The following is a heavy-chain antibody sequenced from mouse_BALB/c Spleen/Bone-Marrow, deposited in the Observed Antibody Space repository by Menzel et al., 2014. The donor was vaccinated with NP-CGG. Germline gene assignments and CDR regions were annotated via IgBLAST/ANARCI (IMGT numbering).Heavy chain of an antibody. D-gene: IGHD1-1*02. CDR2: ISSGSSTI. Sequence: EVQLQQSGGGLVQPGGSRKLSCAASGFTFSSFGMHWVRQAPEKGLEWVAYISSGSSTIYYADTVKGRFTISRDNPKNTLFLQMTSLRSEDTAMYYCARGGSYALFAYWGQGTLVTVSA. CDR3: ARGGSYALFAY. J-gene: IGHJ3*01. V-gene: IGHV5-17*02. CDR1: GFTFSSFG.